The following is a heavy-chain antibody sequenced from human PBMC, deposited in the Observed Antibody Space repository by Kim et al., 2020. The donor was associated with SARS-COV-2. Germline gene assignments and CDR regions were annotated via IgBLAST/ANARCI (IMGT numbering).Heavy chain of an antibody. V-gene: IGHV3-33*01. CDR2: IWYDGSNK. J-gene: IGHJ6*02. D-gene: IGHD3-10*01. Sequence: GGSLRLSCAASGFTFSSYGMHGVRQAPGKGLEWVAVIWYDGSNKYYADSVKGRFTISRDNSKNTLYLQMNRLRAEDTAGYYCARDLWGRGGSGSYYNYYYYYGMDVWGQGTTVTVSS. CDR1: GFTFSSYG. CDR3: ARDLWGRGGSGSYYNYYYYYGMDV.